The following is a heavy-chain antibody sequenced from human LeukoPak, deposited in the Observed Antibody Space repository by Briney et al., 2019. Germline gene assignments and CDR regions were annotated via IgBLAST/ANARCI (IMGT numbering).Heavy chain of an antibody. CDR1: GYTFTDYG. J-gene: IGHJ4*02. Sequence: GASVKVSCKASGYTFTDYGITWVRPAPGQGLEWMGYISAYNGDIDYAQILQGRATMTTDTSTSTAYMELRSLRSDDTAVYYCARSHATTYSRGKNFADYWGQGSLVTVSS. D-gene: IGHD3-22*01. CDR3: ARSHATTYSRGKNFADY. CDR2: ISAYNGDI. V-gene: IGHV1-18*01.